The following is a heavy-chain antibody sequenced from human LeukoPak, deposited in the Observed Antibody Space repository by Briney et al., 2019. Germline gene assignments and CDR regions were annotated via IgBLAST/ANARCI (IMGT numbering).Heavy chain of an antibody. CDR3: AREFRCYMDV. CDR2: IYSGGST. J-gene: IGHJ6*03. V-gene: IGHV3-66*02. CDR1: GFTVRSNY. Sequence: GGSLRLSCVVSGFTVRSNYMAWVRQAPGKGLDWVSIIYSGGSTYYADSVKGRFAISRDESTNTVFLQMTSMTTEDTAVYYCAREFRCYMDVWGQGTTVTVSS.